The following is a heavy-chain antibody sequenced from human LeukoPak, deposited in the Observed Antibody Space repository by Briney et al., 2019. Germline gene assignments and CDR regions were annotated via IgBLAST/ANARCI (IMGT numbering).Heavy chain of an antibody. D-gene: IGHD3-3*01. CDR3: ARPGNYDFWSPYED. V-gene: IGHV4-4*07. Sequence: SETLSLTCTVSGGSISTYSWCWIRQAAGKRLEWIGCFYTSGTTNYNPSLKSRVAMSVDTSKNQFSLRLSSVTAADTAVYYFARPGNYDFWSPYEDWGQGSLVTVSS. CDR1: GGSISTYS. J-gene: IGHJ4*02. CDR2: FYTSGTT.